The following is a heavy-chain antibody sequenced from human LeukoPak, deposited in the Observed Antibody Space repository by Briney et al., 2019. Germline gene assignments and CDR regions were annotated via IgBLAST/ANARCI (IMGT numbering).Heavy chain of an antibody. CDR2: ISYDGSNK. CDR1: GFTFSSYG. V-gene: IGHV3-30*03. J-gene: IGHJ4*02. CDR3: ARARAITGTTSFDY. D-gene: IGHD1-7*01. Sequence: PGGSLRLSCAASGFTFSSYGMHWVRQAPGKGLEWVTVISYDGSNKYYADSVKGRFTISRDNSRNSLYLQMNSLRAEDTAVYYCARARAITGTTSFDYWGQGTLVTVSS.